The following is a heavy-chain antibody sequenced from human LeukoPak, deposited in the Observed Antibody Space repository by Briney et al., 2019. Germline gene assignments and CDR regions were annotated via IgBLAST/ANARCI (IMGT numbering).Heavy chain of an antibody. J-gene: IGHJ3*02. V-gene: IGHV3-21*01. CDR1: GFTFNSYS. CDR2: TSSSSSYI. D-gene: IGHD1-26*01. CDR3: ARGRQNSGSYSDAFDI. Sequence: GGSLRLSCTASGFTFNSYSMNWVRQAPGKGLEWVSSTSSSSSYIYYADSVKGRFTISRDNAKKSLYLQMNRLRAEDTAVYYCARGRQNSGSYSDAFDIWGQGTMVTVSS.